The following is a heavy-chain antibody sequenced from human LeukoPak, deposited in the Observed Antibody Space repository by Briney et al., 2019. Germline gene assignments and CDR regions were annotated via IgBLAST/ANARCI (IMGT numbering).Heavy chain of an antibody. CDR1: GFTFSSYS. V-gene: IGHV3-21*01. D-gene: IGHD4-17*01. CDR3: ARDRKDGDYFPAFDI. J-gene: IGHJ3*02. Sequence: GGSLRLSCAASGFTFSSYSMNWVRQAPGKGLEWVSSISSSSSYIYYADSVKGRFTISRGNSKNTLYLQMNSLRAEDTAVYYCARDRKDGDYFPAFDIWGQGTMVTVSS. CDR2: ISSSSSYI.